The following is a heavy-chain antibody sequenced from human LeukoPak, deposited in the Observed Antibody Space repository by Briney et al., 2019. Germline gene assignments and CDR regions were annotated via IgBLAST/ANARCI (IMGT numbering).Heavy chain of an antibody. J-gene: IGHJ4*02. Sequence: PGGSLRLSCAASGFTFSDYTMNWDRQAPGKGLEWVSFIGRSGTTVYYADSVKGRFTCSRDNAKNSLHLQMNSLRAEDTAVYYCATNHPNGGGGRYFDWSPIDWGQGTLVTVSS. CDR1: GFTFSDYT. D-gene: IGHD3-9*01. CDR3: ATNHPNGGGGRYFDWSPID. V-gene: IGHV3-48*04. CDR2: IGRSGTTV.